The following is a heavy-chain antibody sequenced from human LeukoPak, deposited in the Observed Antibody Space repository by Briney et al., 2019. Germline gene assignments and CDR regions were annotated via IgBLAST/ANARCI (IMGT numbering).Heavy chain of an antibody. CDR1: GYTFTSYY. J-gene: IGHJ5*02. Sequence: ASVKVSCRASGYTFTSYYMHWGRQAPGQGLEWMGIINPSGGSTSYAQKFQGRVTMTRDTSTSTVYMELSSLRSEDTAVYYCARDRTALLWFGEQQRGFDPWGQGTLVTVSS. V-gene: IGHV1-46*01. CDR2: INPSGGST. CDR3: ARDRTALLWFGEQQRGFDP. D-gene: IGHD3-10*01.